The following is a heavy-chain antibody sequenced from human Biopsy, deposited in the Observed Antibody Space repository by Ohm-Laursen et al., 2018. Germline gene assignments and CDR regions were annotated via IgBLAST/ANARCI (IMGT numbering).Heavy chain of an antibody. CDR3: ARDMTVTARPYYYSGVDV. CDR1: GYAFIGSY. V-gene: IGHV1-2*02. J-gene: IGHJ6*02. CDR2: INPKSGVA. D-gene: IGHD4-17*01. Sequence: SVKVSCKASGYAFIGSYIHWVRQAPGQGFEWMGWINPKSGVANHAQNFQGRVSMTRDTSISTVYLELSGLRSDDTAVYYCARDMTVTARPYYYSGVDVWGPGTRVTVSS.